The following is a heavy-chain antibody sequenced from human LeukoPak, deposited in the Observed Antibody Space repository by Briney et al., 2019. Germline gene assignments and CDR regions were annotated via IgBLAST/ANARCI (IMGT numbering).Heavy chain of an antibody. J-gene: IGHJ4*02. D-gene: IGHD4-23*01. CDR1: GYTFTDYY. Sequence: GASVKLSCKASGYTFTDYYMHWVRQAPGQGLEWMGWINPNKRDTNTAHKFQGRVTMTRDTSITTVYMELSRLTSDDTAGYYCARDGPGYGGRSFLWGQGTLVAVSS. CDR3: ARDGPGYGGRSFL. CDR2: INPNKRDT. V-gene: IGHV1-2*02.